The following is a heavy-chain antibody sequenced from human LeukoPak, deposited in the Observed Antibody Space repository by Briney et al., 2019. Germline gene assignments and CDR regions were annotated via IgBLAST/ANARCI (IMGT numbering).Heavy chain of an antibody. CDR3: AKPAKTGYTDY. CDR2: INSDGSST. Sequence: GGSLRLSCAASGVTFSSNRMHWVRQAPGKGLVWVSRINSDGSSTSYADSVKGRFTISRDNSKNTLYLQMNSLRAEDAALYYCAKPAKTGYTDYWGQGTLVTVSS. D-gene: IGHD5-24*01. V-gene: IGHV3-74*01. J-gene: IGHJ4*02. CDR1: GVTFSSNR.